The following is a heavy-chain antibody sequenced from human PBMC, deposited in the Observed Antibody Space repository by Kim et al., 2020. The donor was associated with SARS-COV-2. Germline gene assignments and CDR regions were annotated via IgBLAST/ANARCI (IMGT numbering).Heavy chain of an antibody. D-gene: IGHD4-17*01. CDR3: ARGSVTQWTFFEL. CDR2: LKSGAYGDTG. Sequence: GGSLRLSCRGSGFTFGDYSLSWVRQAPGKGLEWIALLKSGAYGDTGEYAASVRGRATISRDDFNSVAYLQIHSLKTDDTGVYFCARGSVTQWTFFELWG. V-gene: IGHV3-49*04. CDR1: GFTFGDYS. J-gene: IGHJ4*01.